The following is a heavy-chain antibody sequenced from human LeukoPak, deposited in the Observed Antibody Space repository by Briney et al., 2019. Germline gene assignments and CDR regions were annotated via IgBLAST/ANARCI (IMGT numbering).Heavy chain of an antibody. D-gene: IGHD3-16*02. CDR2: IWYDGSNK. J-gene: IGHJ4*02. CDR1: GFTFSSYG. CDR3: AGDRGSYGSDMFDY. V-gene: IGHV3-33*01. Sequence: GGSLRLSCAASGFTFSSYGMHWVRQAPGKGLEWVAVIWYDGSNKYYADSVKGRFTISRDNSKNTLYLQMNSLRAEDTAVYYCAGDRGSYGSDMFDYWGQGTLVTVSS.